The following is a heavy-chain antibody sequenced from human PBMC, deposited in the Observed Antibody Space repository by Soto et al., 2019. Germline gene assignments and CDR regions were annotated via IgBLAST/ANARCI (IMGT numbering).Heavy chain of an antibody. CDR2: IYWDDDK. CDR3: AHRPSYCSGGSCYSGFDY. D-gene: IGHD2-15*01. CDR1: GFSLSTSGVG. Sequence: QITLKESGPTLVKPTQTLTLTCTFSGFSLSTSGVGVGWIRQPPGKPLEWLALIYWDDDKRYSPSLKSRLTITKDTSKNQVVITMTNMDPVDTATYYCAHRPSYCSGGSCYSGFDYWGQGSLVTVSS. J-gene: IGHJ4*02. V-gene: IGHV2-5*02.